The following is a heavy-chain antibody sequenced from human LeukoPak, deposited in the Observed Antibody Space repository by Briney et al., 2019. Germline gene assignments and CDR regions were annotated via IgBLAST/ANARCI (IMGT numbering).Heavy chain of an antibody. Sequence: GGSLRLSCAASGFTFSSYAMSWVRQAPGKGLEWVSAISGSGGSTYYADSVKGRFTISRDNSKNTLYLQMNSLRAEDTAVYYCAKDRSGSYKWVDWFDPWGQGTLVTVSS. CDR2: ISGSGGST. J-gene: IGHJ5*02. CDR1: GFTFSSYA. D-gene: IGHD1-26*01. CDR3: AKDRSGSYKWVDWFDP. V-gene: IGHV3-23*01.